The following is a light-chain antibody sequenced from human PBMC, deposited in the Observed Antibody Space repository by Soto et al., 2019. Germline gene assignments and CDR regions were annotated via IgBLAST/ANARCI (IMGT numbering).Light chain of an antibody. V-gene: IGLV2-14*01. J-gene: IGLJ1*01. Sequence: HSALTQPASVSGSPGQSITISCTGTSSDVGGYNYVSWYQQHPGKDPKLMIYEVSNRPSGVSNRFSGSKSGNTASLTISGLQAEDEAEYYCSSYTSSSIDYVFGTGTKLTVL. CDR3: SSYTSSSIDYV. CDR1: SSDVGGYNY. CDR2: EVS.